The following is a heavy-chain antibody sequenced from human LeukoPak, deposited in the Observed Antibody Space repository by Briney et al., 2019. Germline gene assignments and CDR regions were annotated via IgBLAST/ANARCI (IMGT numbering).Heavy chain of an antibody. CDR2: ISYDGTNK. CDR1: GFSVSGHW. J-gene: IGHJ4*02. V-gene: IGHV3-30*03. Sequence: GGSLRLSCTASGFSVSGHWMHWARQAPGKGLEWVAVISYDGTNKYYADSVKGRFTISRDNSKNTLYLQMNSLRAEDTAVYYCARAYSSGWYGDFDYWGQGTLVTVSP. CDR3: ARAYSSGWYGDFDY. D-gene: IGHD6-19*01.